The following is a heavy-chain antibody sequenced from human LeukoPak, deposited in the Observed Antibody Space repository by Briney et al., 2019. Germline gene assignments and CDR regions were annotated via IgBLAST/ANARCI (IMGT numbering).Heavy chain of an antibody. Sequence: ASVKVSCKASGYTFTSYDVNWVRQATGQGLEWMGWVSPNSANTAYTQKFQGRVTITADKSTSTAYMELSSLRSEDTAVYYCARDCSGGSCYSSLYNWFDPWGQGTLVTVSS. V-gene: IGHV1-8*01. CDR1: GYTFTSYD. CDR2: VSPNSANT. J-gene: IGHJ5*02. CDR3: ARDCSGGSCYSSLYNWFDP. D-gene: IGHD2-15*01.